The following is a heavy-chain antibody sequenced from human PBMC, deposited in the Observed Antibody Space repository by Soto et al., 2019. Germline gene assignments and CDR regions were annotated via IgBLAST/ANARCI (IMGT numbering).Heavy chain of an antibody. Sequence: GASVKVSCKASGYTFTNYDISWVRQATGQGLEWMGWMNPNSANTGYAQKFQGRVSMTRDTSTNTAYMELSSLRSEGTAIYYCARMATSGTLNWYDPWGQGTLVTVSS. CDR2: MNPNSANT. CDR3: ARMATSGTLNWYDP. D-gene: IGHD1-26*01. CDR1: GYTFTNYD. V-gene: IGHV1-8*01. J-gene: IGHJ5*02.